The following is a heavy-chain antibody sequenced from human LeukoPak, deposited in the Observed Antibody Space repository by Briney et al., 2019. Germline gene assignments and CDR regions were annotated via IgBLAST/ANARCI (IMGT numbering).Heavy chain of an antibody. Sequence: GGSLRLSCAASGFTFSSYAMHWVRRAPGKGLEWVAVISYDGSNKYYADSVKGRFTISRDNSKNTLYLQISSLKAEDTAVYYCARDRGGDYYYDSSGEFGYWGQGTLVTVSS. D-gene: IGHD3-22*01. J-gene: IGHJ4*02. V-gene: IGHV3-30-3*01. CDR3: ARDRGGDYYYDSSGEFGY. CDR1: GFTFSSYA. CDR2: ISYDGSNK.